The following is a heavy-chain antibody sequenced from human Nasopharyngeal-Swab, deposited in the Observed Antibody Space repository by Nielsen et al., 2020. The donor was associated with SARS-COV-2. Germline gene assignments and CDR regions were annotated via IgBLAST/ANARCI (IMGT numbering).Heavy chain of an antibody. CDR2: LTSDGAST. CDR3: AKKVDGWYGFDY. J-gene: IGHJ4*02. Sequence: GESLKIPCAASGFTFSSYVMSWVRQAPGKGLEWVSGLTSDGASTDYADSVKGRFTISRDTSKNTVYMQMNSLRAEDTAVYYCAKKVDGWYGFDYWGQGTLVTVSS. CDR1: GFTFSSYV. D-gene: IGHD6-19*01. V-gene: IGHV3-23*01.